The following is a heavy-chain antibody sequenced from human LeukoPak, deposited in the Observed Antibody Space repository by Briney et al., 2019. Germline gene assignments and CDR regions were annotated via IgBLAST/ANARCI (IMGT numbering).Heavy chain of an antibody. D-gene: IGHD6-19*01. J-gene: IGHJ3*02. Sequence: ASVKVSCKASGYTFTSYYMHWVRQAPGQGLEWMGIINPSGGSTSYAQKFQGRVTMTRDTSTSTVYMELSSLRSEDTAVYYCARSVGSSGWGANVFDIWGQGTMVTVSS. CDR2: INPSGGST. CDR3: ARSVGSSGWGANVFDI. V-gene: IGHV1-46*01. CDR1: GYTFTSYY.